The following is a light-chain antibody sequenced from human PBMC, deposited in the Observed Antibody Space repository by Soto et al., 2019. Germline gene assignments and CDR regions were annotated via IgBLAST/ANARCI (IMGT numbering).Light chain of an antibody. CDR2: NVS. J-gene: IGKJ1*01. CDR1: QSISSW. Sequence: DIQMTQSPSTLSASVGDRVTITCRASQSISSWLAWYQQKPGKAPKRLIYNVSSLESGLPSRFSGSGSGTEFTLTISSLQPDDFATYYCQQSNSLWTFGQGTKVEIK. V-gene: IGKV1-5*03. CDR3: QQSNSLWT.